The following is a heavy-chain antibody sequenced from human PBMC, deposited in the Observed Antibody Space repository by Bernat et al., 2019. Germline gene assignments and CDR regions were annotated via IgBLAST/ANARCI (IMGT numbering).Heavy chain of an antibody. Sequence: EVHLVESGGGVVQPGGSLRLSCAASGFTFDDYAMHWVRQAPGKGLEWVSLISGDGGSTYYAEAVKGRVTVSRDNSKNSLYLQMNSLRTEDTALYYCAKDLCITILRGLRSCYYGMDVWGQGTPVTVSS. D-gene: IGHD3-10*01. CDR2: ISGDGGST. V-gene: IGHV3-43*02. CDR3: AKDLCITILRGLRSCYYGMDV. J-gene: IGHJ6*02. CDR1: GFTFDDYA.